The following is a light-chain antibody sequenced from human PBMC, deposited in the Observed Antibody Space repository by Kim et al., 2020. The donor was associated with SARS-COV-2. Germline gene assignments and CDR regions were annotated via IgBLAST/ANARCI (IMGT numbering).Light chain of an antibody. CDR3: SSYTSSSNRV. J-gene: IGLJ3*02. CDR2: DVS. Sequence: SITISFSGTSSDVGGYNYVSWYQQHPGKAPKLVIYDVSNRPSGVSNRFSGSNSGNTASLTISGLQAEDEADYYCSSYTSSSNRVFGGETQLTVL. CDR1: SSDVGGYNY. V-gene: IGLV2-14*03.